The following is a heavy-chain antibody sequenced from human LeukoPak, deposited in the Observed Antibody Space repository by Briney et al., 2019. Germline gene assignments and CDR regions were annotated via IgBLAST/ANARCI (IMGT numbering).Heavy chain of an antibody. Sequence: SETLSLTCTVSGGSISSYYWSWIRQPPGKGLEWIGYIYYSGGTNYNPSLKSRVTISVDTSKNQFSLKLSSVTAADTAVYYCARVGIVGAGGAFDIWGQGTMVTVSS. D-gene: IGHD1-26*01. J-gene: IGHJ3*02. V-gene: IGHV4-59*01. CDR1: GGSISSYY. CDR3: ARVGIVGAGGAFDI. CDR2: IYYSGGT.